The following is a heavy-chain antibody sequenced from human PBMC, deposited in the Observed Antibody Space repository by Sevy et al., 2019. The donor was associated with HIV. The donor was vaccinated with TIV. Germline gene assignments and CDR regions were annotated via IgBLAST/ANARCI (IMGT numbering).Heavy chain of an antibody. CDR3: ASDSESGHSAEYFQH. CDR2: IWYDGSNK. CDR1: GFTFSSYG. V-gene: IGHV3-33*08. J-gene: IGHJ1*01. Sequence: GGSLRLSCAASGFTFSSYGMHWVRQAPGKGLEWVAVIWYDGSNKYYAHSVKGRFTISRDNSKNTLYLQMNSLRAEDTAVYYCASDSESGHSAEYFQHWGQGTLVTVSS. D-gene: IGHD2-21*01.